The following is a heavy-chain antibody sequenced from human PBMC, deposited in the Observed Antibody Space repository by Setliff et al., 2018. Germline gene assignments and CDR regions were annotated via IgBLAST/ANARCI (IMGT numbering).Heavy chain of an antibody. CDR3: RVWVDMIEVDS. Sequence: SETLSLTCTVYGGSFSDYYWGWVRQPPGKGLEWIGEINHTGSPNWIGEINHSGSPNYNPSLKSRVTMSVDTSKNQFSLKLTSVTAADTAVYYCRVWVDMIEVDSWAQGTLVTVS. D-gene: IGHD3-22*01. CDR2: INHSGSP. CDR1: GGSFSDYY. J-gene: IGHJ4*02. V-gene: IGHV4-34*01.